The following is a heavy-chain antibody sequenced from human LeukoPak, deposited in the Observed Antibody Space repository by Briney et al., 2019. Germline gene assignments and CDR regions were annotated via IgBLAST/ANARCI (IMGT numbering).Heavy chain of an antibody. D-gene: IGHD5-18*01. Sequence: ASVKVSCKASGYTFTSHGISWVRQAPGQGLEWMGWVSTYNGNTNYVPKYPGRVTMTTDTSTSTAYMELRSLRSDDTAVYYCARDVDTATDQINDYWGQGTLVTVSS. J-gene: IGHJ4*02. CDR1: GYTFTSHG. CDR2: VSTYNGNT. V-gene: IGHV1-18*04. CDR3: ARDVDTATDQINDY.